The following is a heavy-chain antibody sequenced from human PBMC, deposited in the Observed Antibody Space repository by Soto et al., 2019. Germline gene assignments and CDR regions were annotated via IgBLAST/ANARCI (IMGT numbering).Heavy chain of an antibody. V-gene: IGHV1-69*13. CDR3: ARLYYDILTGSNLGPIDY. CDR2: IIPIFGTA. D-gene: IGHD3-9*01. CDR1: GGTFSSYA. Sequence: SVKVSCKASGGTFSSYAISWVRQAPGQGLEWMGGIIPIFGTANYAQKFQGRVTITADESTSTAYMELSSLRSEDTAVYYCARLYYDILTGSNLGPIDYWGQGTLVTVSS. J-gene: IGHJ4*02.